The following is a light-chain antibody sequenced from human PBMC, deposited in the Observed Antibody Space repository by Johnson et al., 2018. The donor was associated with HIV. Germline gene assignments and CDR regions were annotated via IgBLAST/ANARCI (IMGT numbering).Light chain of an antibody. J-gene: IGLJ1*01. CDR3: GAWDSTLNAYV. V-gene: IGLV1-51*02. CDR2: EKN. Sequence: VLSQPPSVSAAPGQKVTISCSGSSSNIGNNYVSWYQQLPGTAPKLLIYEKNKRPSGIPDRFSGYKSGTSATLGITGLQTGDEGDNFCGAWDSTLNAYVFGTGTKVTVL. CDR1: SSNIGNNY.